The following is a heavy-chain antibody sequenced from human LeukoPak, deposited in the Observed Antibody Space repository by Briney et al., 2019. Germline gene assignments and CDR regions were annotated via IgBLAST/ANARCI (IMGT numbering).Heavy chain of an antibody. Sequence: ASVKVSCKASGYTFTSYGISWVRQAPGQGLEWMGWISAYNGNTNYAQKLQGRVTMTTDTSTSTAYMELRSLRSDDTAVYYCARGMDRGPYYYYYMDVWGKGTTVTVSS. J-gene: IGHJ6*03. CDR1: GYTFTSYG. V-gene: IGHV1-18*01. D-gene: IGHD2-8*01. CDR3: ARGMDRGPYYYYYMDV. CDR2: ISAYNGNT.